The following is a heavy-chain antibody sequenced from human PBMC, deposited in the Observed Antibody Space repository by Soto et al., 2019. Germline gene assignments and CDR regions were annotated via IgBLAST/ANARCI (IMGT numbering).Heavy chain of an antibody. V-gene: IGHV3-7*01. Sequence: EVQLVESGGGLVQPGGSLRLSCAVSGFMFSNYWMTWVRQAPGKGLEWVANINPGGSEKNYVDSVKGRFTISRDNAKNSLFLQMNNLRAEDTAVYYCASLGRHGWGQGTTVTVSS. D-gene: IGHD3-16*01. J-gene: IGHJ6*02. CDR3: ASLGRHG. CDR2: INPGGSEK. CDR1: GFMFSNYW.